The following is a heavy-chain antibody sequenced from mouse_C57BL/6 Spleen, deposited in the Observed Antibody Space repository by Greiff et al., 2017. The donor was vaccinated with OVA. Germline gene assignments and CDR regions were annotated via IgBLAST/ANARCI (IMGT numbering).Heavy chain of an antibody. D-gene: IGHD3-2*02. V-gene: IGHV1-64*01. J-gene: IGHJ3*01. CDR1: GYTFTSYW. CDR3: APDSSGYGFAY. Sequence: QVQLQQPGAELVKPGASVKLSCKASGYTFTSYWMHWVKQRPGQGLEWIGMIHPNSGSTNYNEKFKSKAPLTVDKSSSTAYMQLSSLTSEDSAVYYCAPDSSGYGFAYWGQGTLVTVSA. CDR2: IHPNSGST.